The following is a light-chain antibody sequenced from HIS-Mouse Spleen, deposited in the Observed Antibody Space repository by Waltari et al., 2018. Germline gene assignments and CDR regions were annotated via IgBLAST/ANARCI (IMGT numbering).Light chain of an antibody. V-gene: IGKV3-11*01. CDR1: QSVSSY. CDR3: QQRSNCT. CDR2: DAS. Sequence: EIVLTQSPATLSLSPAERATPSCRASQSVSSYLAWYQQKPGQAPRLLIYDASNRATGIPARFSGSGSGTDFTLTISSLEPEDFAVYYCQQRSNCTFGGGTKVEIK. J-gene: IGKJ4*01.